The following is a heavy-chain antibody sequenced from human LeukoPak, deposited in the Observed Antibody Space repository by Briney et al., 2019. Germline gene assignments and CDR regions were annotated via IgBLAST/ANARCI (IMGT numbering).Heavy chain of an antibody. CDR3: ARHLSGTTMSHYFDF. CDR2: IYSSGNT. J-gene: IGHJ4*02. Sequence: TPGGSLRLSCAATGLTVSSNFMSWVRQSPGKGLEWIASIYSSGNTHSNPSLKSRVSISVDTSKNQVSPKLYSVTASDAAIYYCARHLSGTTMSHYFDFWGQGTLVTVSS. V-gene: IGHV4-39*01. CDR1: GLTVSSNF. D-gene: IGHD1-1*01.